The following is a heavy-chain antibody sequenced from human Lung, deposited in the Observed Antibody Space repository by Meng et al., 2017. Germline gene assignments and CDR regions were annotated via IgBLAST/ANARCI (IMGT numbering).Heavy chain of an antibody. Sequence: GPVPHWGVGRVNPAATRSPSPVFPCRLFGDYYWSRVRQPPGKGVGWIGEIRNRGSTNYQPSPESRATISVDTSQNHLSLKLSSVTAADSGVYYCARGPTTMAHDFDYWGQGTLVTVSS. CDR2: IRNRGST. J-gene: IGHJ4*02. CDR3: ARGPTTMAHDFDY. CDR1: CRLFGDYY. D-gene: IGHD4-11*01. V-gene: IGHV4-34*01.